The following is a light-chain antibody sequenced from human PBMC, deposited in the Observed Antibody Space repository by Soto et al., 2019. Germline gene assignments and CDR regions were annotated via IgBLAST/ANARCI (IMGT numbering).Light chain of an antibody. J-gene: IGLJ2*01. CDR3: AAWDDSLSGGV. V-gene: IGLV1-47*01. CDR2: RNN. Sequence: QSVLTQPPSASGTPGQRVTISCSGSSSNIGSNYVYWYQQLPGTAPKLLIYRNNQRPSGVPDRFSGSKSGTSASLAISGRRYEDEADYYCAAWDDSLSGGVFGGGTKLTVL. CDR1: SSNIGSNY.